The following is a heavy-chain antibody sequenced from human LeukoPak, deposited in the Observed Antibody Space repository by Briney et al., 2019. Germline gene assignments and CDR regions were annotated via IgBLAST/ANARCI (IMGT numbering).Heavy chain of an antibody. CDR2: INHSGST. CDR3: ARDRYSYGSYYYYYYMDV. J-gene: IGHJ6*03. CDR1: GGSFSGYY. V-gene: IGHV4-34*01. Sequence: PSETLSLTCAVYGGSFSGYYWSWIRQPPGKGLEWIGEINHSGSTNYNPSLKSRVTISVDTSKNQFSLKLSSVTAADTAVYYCARDRYSYGSYYYYYYMDVWGKGTTVTVSS. D-gene: IGHD5-18*01.